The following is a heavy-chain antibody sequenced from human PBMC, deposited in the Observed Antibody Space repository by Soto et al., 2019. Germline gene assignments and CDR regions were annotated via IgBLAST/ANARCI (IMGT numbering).Heavy chain of an antibody. CDR3: AKEIDPIYFDS. V-gene: IGHV3-43*01. J-gene: IGHJ4*02. Sequence: GGSLRLSCAASGFTFHRYSLHWFRQVPGKGLEWVSLVNWDGTTTYYADSVRGRFTISRDNSQNALYLQMNSLQTEDTAFYYCAKEIDPIYFDSWGQGTLVTVSS. CDR2: VNWDGTTT. CDR1: GFTFHRYS.